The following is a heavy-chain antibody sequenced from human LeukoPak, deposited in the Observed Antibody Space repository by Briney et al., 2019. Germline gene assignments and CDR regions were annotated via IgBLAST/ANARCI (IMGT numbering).Heavy chain of an antibody. D-gene: IGHD4-11*01. CDR2: IWSDATIM. J-gene: IGHJ4*02. Sequence: GGSLRLSCAAPGFIFSDYGFHWVRQTPGKGLEWVAAIWSDATIMYYGNSVKGRFFIQRDDFQNTVYLEMSSLRAEATSVYYCAKDAQRGFDYSNSFQYWGQGSLVTVSS. CDR1: GFIFSDYG. V-gene: IGHV3-33*06. CDR3: AKDAQRGFDYSNSFQY.